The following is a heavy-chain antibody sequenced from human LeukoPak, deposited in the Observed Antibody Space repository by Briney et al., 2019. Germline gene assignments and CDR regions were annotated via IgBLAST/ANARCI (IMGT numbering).Heavy chain of an antibody. CDR3: AKDRPNYYESNGHYYRQDGDY. V-gene: IGHV3-23*01. Sequence: PGGSLRLSCAASGFTFNIYAMSWVRQAPGKGLEWVSSISSNSVYTYYGDSVKGRFTVSRDNSKNTLYLQMNSLRAEDTAIYYCAKDRPNYYESNGHYYRQDGDYWGQGTLVTVSS. CDR1: GFTFNIYA. D-gene: IGHD3-22*01. J-gene: IGHJ4*02. CDR2: ISSNSVYT.